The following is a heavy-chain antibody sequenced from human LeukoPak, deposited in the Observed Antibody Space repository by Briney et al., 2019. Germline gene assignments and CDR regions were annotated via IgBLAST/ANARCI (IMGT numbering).Heavy chain of an antibody. CDR2: IIPIFGTA. J-gene: IGHJ6*03. D-gene: IGHD3-10*01. CDR1: GGTFSSYA. CDR3: ARDQRARGYYYYMDV. Sequence: AVKVSCKASGGTFSSYAISWVRQAPGQGLEWKGGIIPIFGTANYAQKFQGRVTITTDESTSTAYMELSSLRSEDTAVYYCARDQRARGYYYYMDVWGKGTTVTVSS. V-gene: IGHV1-69*05.